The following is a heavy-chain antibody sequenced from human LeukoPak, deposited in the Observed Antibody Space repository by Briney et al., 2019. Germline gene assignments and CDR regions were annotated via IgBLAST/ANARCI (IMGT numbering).Heavy chain of an antibody. D-gene: IGHD1-26*01. CDR2: ISSSSSYI. V-gene: IGHV3-21*01. Sequence: GGSLRLACAASGFTFSSYSMNWVRQAPGKGLEWVSCISSSSSYIYYADSVKGRFTISRDNAKNSLYLQTNSLRAEATAVYYCASERHLDYWGQGTLVTVSS. CDR3: ASERHLDY. J-gene: IGHJ4*02. CDR1: GFTFSSYS.